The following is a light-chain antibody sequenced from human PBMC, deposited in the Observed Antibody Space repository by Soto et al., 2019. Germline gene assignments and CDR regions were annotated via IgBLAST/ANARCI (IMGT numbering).Light chain of an antibody. CDR2: GAS. V-gene: IGKV3-20*01. CDR1: QSVSRSY. J-gene: IGKJ4*01. Sequence: EIVLTQSPGTLSLSPGERATLSCRASQSVSRSYLAWYQQKLGQPPSLLIYGASNRATGIPDRFSGSGSGTAFTLTIGRLEPEDFAVYYCQQYATSPPTFGGGTKVEIK. CDR3: QQYATSPPT.